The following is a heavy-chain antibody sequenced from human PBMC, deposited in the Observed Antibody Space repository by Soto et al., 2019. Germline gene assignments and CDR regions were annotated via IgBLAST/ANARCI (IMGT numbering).Heavy chain of an antibody. D-gene: IGHD2-21*01. Sequence: GGSLRLSCAASGFTFGNYWMSWVRQAPGKGPEWVANIKQDGSERNYVDSVKGRFTISRDNAENSLYPQMNSLRVDDTGVYYCASARHIGPWGQGT. V-gene: IGHV3-7*01. J-gene: IGHJ5*02. CDR3: ASARHIGP. CDR2: IKQDGSER. CDR1: GFTFGNYW.